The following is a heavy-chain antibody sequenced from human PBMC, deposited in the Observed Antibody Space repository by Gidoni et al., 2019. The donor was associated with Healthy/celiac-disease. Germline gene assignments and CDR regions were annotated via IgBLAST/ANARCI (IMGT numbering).Heavy chain of an antibody. D-gene: IGHD2-2*01. CDR2: INPNSGGT. CDR1: GYTFPGYY. J-gene: IGHJ5*02. CDR3: ARAGGGSTSFNWFDP. Sequence: QVQLVQSGAEVKKPGASVKVSCKASGYTFPGYYMHWVRQAPGQGLEWMGWINPNSGGTNYAQKFQGWVTMTRDTSISTAYMELSRLRSDDTAVYYCARAGGGSTSFNWFDPWGQGTLVTVSS. V-gene: IGHV1-2*04.